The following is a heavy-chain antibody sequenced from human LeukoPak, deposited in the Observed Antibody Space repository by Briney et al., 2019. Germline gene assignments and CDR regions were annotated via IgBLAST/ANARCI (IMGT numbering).Heavy chain of an antibody. D-gene: IGHD3-10*02. V-gene: IGHV3-48*03. CDR2: ICSSGSTI. J-gene: IGHJ6*04. CDR1: GFTFSSYE. Sequence: GGSLRLSCAASGFTFSSYEMNWVRQAPGKGLEWVSYICSSGSTIYYADSVKGRFTISRDNAKNSLYLQMNSLRAEDTAVYYCAELGITMIGGVWGKGTTVTISS. CDR3: AELGITMIGGV.